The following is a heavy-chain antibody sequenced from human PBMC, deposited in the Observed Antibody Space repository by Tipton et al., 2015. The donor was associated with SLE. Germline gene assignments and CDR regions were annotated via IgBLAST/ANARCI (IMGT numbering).Heavy chain of an antibody. D-gene: IGHD2-15*01. CDR2: IDYTGNT. CDR1: GYSISSGYY. Sequence: TLSLTCAVSGYSISSGYYWGWIRQPPGKGLEWIGSIDYTGNTHYNPSLKSRVTISVDTSANQFSLKVTSVIAADTAMYYCAKYRGGTMLDVWGKGTTVTVSS. J-gene: IGHJ6*04. V-gene: IGHV4-38-2*01. CDR3: AKYRGGTMLDV.